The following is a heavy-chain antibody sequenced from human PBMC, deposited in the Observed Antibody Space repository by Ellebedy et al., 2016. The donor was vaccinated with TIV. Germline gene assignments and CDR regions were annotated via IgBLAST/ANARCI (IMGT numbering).Heavy chain of an antibody. Sequence: SVKVSCKASGGTFNSHAISWVRQAPGQGLEWMGGITGMFRTVNYAQKFQGRVTITADEFMTTAYMELSSLRSEDTAVYYCARGGAYYHRYFDDWGQGTWSPSPQ. D-gene: IGHD3-10*01. CDR3: ARGGAYYHRYFDD. V-gene: IGHV1-69*13. CDR1: GGTFNSHA. J-gene: IGHJ4*02. CDR2: ITGMFRTV.